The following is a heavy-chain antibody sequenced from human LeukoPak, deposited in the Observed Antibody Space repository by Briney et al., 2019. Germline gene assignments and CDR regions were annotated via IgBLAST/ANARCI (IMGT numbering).Heavy chain of an antibody. J-gene: IGHJ4*02. Sequence: GGSLRLSCAASGFTFSSYWMSWVRQAPGKGLEWVANIKQDGSEKYYVDSVKGRLTISRDNAKNSLYLQMNSLRAEDTAVYYCARDRLFDFWSGYLLFDYWGQGTLVTVSS. D-gene: IGHD3-3*01. CDR2: IKQDGSEK. V-gene: IGHV3-7*01. CDR1: GFTFSSYW. CDR3: ARDRLFDFWSGYLLFDY.